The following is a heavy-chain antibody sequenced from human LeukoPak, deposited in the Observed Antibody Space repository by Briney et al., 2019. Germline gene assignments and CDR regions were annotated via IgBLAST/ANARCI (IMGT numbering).Heavy chain of an antibody. CDR2: IYYSGST. J-gene: IGHJ4*02. CDR3: ARHRTVLLPYFDY. Sequence: PSETLSLTCAVYGGSFSGYYWSWIRQPPGKGLEWIGSIYYSGSTYYNPSLKSRVTISVDTSKNQFSLKLSSVIAADTAVYYCARHRTVLLPYFDYWGQGTLVTVSS. CDR1: GGSFSGYY. V-gene: IGHV4-34*01. D-gene: IGHD1-14*01.